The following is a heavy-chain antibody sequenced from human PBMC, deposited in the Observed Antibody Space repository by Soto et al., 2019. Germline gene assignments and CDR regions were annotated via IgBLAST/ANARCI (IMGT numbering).Heavy chain of an antibody. CDR1: GASITSYY. V-gene: IGHV4-59*01. J-gene: IGHJ4*02. Sequence: QVQLQESGPGLVKPSETLSLTCTVSGASITSYYWSWIRQPPGQGLESLGYIYYTGDTNSNPSLKSRLTISIDTSKNQFSLKLSSVTAADTAIYYCARYARIPDYWGQGTLVTVSS. D-gene: IGHD2-2*01. CDR3: ARYARIPDY. CDR2: IYYTGDT.